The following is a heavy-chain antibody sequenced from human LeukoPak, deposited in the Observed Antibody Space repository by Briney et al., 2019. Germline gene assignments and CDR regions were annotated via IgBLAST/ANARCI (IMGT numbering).Heavy chain of an antibody. D-gene: IGHD5-12*01. Sequence: ASVKVSYKASGYTFTSYDINWVRQATGQGLEWMGWMNPNSGNTGYAQKFQGRVTMTRNTSISTAYMELSSLRSEDTAVYYCARGLYSGGDNWFDPWGQGTLVTVSS. J-gene: IGHJ5*02. CDR3: ARGLYSGGDNWFDP. V-gene: IGHV1-8*01. CDR2: MNPNSGNT. CDR1: GYTFTSYD.